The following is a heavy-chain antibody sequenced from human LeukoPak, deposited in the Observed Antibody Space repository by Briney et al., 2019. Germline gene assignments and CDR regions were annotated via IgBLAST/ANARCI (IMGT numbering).Heavy chain of an antibody. V-gene: IGHV1-2*02. J-gene: IGHJ5*02. CDR1: GYTFTGYY. D-gene: IGHD2-21*01. CDR3: AREEAYCGGDCSSRPYNWFDP. Sequence: GASVKVSCKASGYTFTGYYMHWVRQAPGQGLEWMGWINPNSGGTNYAQKFQGRVTMTRDTSISTAYMELSRLRPDDTAVYYCAREEAYCGGDCSSRPYNWFDPWGQGTLVTVSS. CDR2: INPNSGGT.